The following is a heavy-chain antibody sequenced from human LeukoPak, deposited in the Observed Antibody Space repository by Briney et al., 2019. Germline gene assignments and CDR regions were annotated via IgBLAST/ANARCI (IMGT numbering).Heavy chain of an antibody. D-gene: IGHD3-10*01. J-gene: IGHJ3*02. CDR2: IYYSGSI. CDR1: GGIISNYY. CDR3: ARYGSGSYLKGAAFDI. V-gene: IGHV4-59*08. Sequence: SETLSLTCTVSGGIISNYYWSWIRQPPGKGLEWIGYIYYSGSINYNPSLKSRVTISVDTSKNQFSLKLSSVTAADTAVYYCARYGSGSYLKGAAFDIWGQGTMVTVSS.